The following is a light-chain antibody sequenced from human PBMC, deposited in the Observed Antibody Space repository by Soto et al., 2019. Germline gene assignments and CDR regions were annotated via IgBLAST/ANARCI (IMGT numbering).Light chain of an antibody. CDR1: QSVRNNY. J-gene: IGKJ3*01. CDR3: QRYGSSYT. Sequence: EIVLTQSPGTLFLSPGERATLSCRASQSVRNNYLAWYQQQPGQAPRLLIYGTSTRDTGIPDRFSGSGSGTDCTLTISRLEPEDFAVYYCQRYGSSYTFGPGTKVEIK. CDR2: GTS. V-gene: IGKV3-20*01.